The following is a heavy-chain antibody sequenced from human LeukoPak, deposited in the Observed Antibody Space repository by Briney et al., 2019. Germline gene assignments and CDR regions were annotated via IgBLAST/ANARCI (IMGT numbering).Heavy chain of an antibody. CDR3: ARDLEWLKSQGYGMDV. V-gene: IGHV1-69*04. J-gene: IGHJ6*02. CDR1: GGTFSSYA. CDR2: IIPILGIA. D-gene: IGHD3-3*01. Sequence: GASVKVSCKASGGTFSSYAISWVRQAPGQGREWMGRIIPILGIANYAQKFQGRVTITADKSTSTAYIELSSLRSEDTAVYYCARDLEWLKSQGYGMDVWGQGTTVTVSS.